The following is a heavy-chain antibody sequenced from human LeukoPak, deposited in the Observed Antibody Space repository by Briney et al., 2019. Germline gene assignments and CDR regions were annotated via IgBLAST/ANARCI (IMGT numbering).Heavy chain of an antibody. CDR1: GFTFSSYV. J-gene: IGHJ4*02. Sequence: GGSLRLSCAASGFTFSSYVMSWVRQAPGKGLEWVSAISGSGGTTYYADSVKGRFTISRDNSKNTLYLQMNSLRGEDTAVYYRAKGRGQWLAAINYWGQGTLVTVSS. CDR3: AKGRGQWLAAINY. CDR2: ISGSGGTT. V-gene: IGHV3-23*01. D-gene: IGHD6-19*01.